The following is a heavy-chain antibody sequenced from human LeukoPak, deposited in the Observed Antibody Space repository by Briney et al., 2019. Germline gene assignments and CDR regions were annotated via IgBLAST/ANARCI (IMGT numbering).Heavy chain of an antibody. D-gene: IGHD2-2*01. CDR2: IYYSGST. V-gene: IGHV4-30-4*01. CDR3: ARANLGYCSSTSCRHSGFLWATYFDY. Sequence: SETLSLTCTVSGGSISSGDYYWSWIRQPPGKGLEWIGYIYYSGSTYYNPSLKSRVTISVDTSKNQFSLKLSSATAADTAVYYCARANLGYCSSTSCRHSGFLWATYFDYWGQGTLVTVSS. J-gene: IGHJ4*02. CDR1: GGSISSGDYY.